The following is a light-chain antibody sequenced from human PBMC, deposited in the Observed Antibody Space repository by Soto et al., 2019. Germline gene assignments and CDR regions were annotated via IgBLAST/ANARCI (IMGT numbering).Light chain of an antibody. CDR3: SSYTSSSTLA. CDR1: SSDVGGYNY. V-gene: IGLV2-14*01. J-gene: IGLJ2*01. Sequence: QFVLTQPASVSGSPGQSITISCTGTSSDVGGYNYVSWYQQHPGKAPKLMIYDVSNRPSGVSNRFSGSKSGNTASLTISGLQAEDEADYYCSSYTSSSTLAFGGGTKLTVL. CDR2: DVS.